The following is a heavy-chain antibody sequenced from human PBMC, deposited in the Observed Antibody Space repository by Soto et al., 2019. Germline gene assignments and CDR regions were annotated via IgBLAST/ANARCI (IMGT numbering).Heavy chain of an antibody. Sequence: PSETLSLTCTVSGGSISSGGYYWSWIRQHPGTGLEWIGHISYSGSTYYNTSLKGRFTISRDNSKNTLYLQMNSLRTEDTAVYYCAKIGENGRPYYDYWGQGTLVTV. D-gene: IGHD3-10*01. J-gene: IGHJ4*01. CDR1: GGSISSGGYY. V-gene: IGHV4-31*03. CDR3: AKIGENGRPYYDY. CDR2: ISYSGST.